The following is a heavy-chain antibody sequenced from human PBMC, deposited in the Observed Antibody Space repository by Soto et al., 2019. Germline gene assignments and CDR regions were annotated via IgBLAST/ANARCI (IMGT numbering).Heavy chain of an antibody. CDR2: IKSKTDGGTT. V-gene: IGHV3-15*01. J-gene: IGHJ6*02. CDR1: GFTFSNAW. D-gene: IGHD3-9*01. CDR3: TRDDILTGYYYGMDV. Sequence: EVQLVESGGGLVQPGGSLRLSCAASGFTFSNAWMSWVRQAPGKGLEWVGRIKSKTDGGTTDYAAPVKGRFTISRVDAKNTLGLKMNRLKTEDTAVYYCTRDDILTGYYYGMDVWGRGTTVTVSS.